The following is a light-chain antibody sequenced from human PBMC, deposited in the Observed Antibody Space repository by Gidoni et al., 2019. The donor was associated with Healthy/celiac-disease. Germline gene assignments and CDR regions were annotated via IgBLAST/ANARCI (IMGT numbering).Light chain of an antibody. V-gene: IGKV3-11*01. CDR2: DAS. CDR3: QQRRPWPPYT. J-gene: IGKJ2*01. Sequence: EMVLTQSPATLSLSPGERATLSCRASQSVSSYLAWYQQKPGQAPRLLIYDASNRATGIPARFSGSGSGTDFTLTISSLEPADFAVSYCQQRRPWPPYTFGQGTKLEIK. CDR1: QSVSSY.